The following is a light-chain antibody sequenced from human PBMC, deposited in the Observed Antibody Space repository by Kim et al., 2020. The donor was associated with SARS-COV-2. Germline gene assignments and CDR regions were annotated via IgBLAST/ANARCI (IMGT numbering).Light chain of an antibody. V-gene: IGKV3-20*01. CDR1: QSVANNY. J-gene: IGKJ5*01. Sequence: SPGERATLSCRASQSVANNYLAWYQQKPGQAPTHLIHGASNRATGIPYRFSGSGSGTDFTLTISRLETEDFAVFICQQYGGSPITFGGGTRLEIK. CDR2: GAS. CDR3: QQYGGSPIT.